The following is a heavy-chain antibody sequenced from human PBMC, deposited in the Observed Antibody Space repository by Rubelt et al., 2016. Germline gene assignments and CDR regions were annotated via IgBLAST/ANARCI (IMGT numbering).Heavy chain of an antibody. V-gene: IGHV1-3*01. J-gene: IGHJ4*02. CDR1: GYTFTSYA. Sequence: QVQLVQSGAEVKKPGASVKVSCKASGYTFTSYAMHWVRQAPGQRLEWMGWINAGNGNTKYSQKFQGRVTITSDTSASTAYMELRSRRSEDAAVYYCARDIYSASYYGYWGQGTRVTVSS. CDR2: INAGNGNT. D-gene: IGHD1-26*01. CDR3: ARDIYSASYYGY.